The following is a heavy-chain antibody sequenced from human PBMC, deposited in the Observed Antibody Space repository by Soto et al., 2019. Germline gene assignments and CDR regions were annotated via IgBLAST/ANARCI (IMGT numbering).Heavy chain of an antibody. Sequence: PGGSLRLSCAASGFTFSSYAMHWVRQAPGKGLEWVAVISYDGSNKYYADSVKGRFTISRDNSKNTLYLQMNSLRAEDTAVYYCARGSPRNGAFDIWGQGTMVTVS. V-gene: IGHV3-30-3*01. J-gene: IGHJ3*02. CDR2: ISYDGSNK. CDR1: GFTFSSYA. CDR3: ARGSPRNGAFDI. D-gene: IGHD1-1*01.